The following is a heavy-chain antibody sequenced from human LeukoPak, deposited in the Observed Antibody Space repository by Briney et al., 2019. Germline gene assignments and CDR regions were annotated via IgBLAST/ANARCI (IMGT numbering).Heavy chain of an antibody. J-gene: IGHJ4*02. Sequence: GGSLRLSCAASGFTFDDYAMHWVRQAPGKGLEWVSGISWNSGSIGYADSVKGRFTISRDNAKNSLYLQMNSLRAEDMALYYCAKDMSSSFPSYYFDYWGQGTLVTVSS. CDR3: AKDMSSSFPSYYFDY. CDR2: ISWNSGSI. V-gene: IGHV3-9*03. D-gene: IGHD6-13*01. CDR1: GFTFDDYA.